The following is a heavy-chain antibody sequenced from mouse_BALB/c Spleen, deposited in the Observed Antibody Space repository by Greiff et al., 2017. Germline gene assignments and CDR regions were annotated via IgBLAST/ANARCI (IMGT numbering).Heavy chain of an antibody. CDR1: GYSFTSYW. CDR3: AREYGNHWDY. Sequence: QVQLQQSGPQLVRPGASVKISCKASGYSFTSYWMHWVKQRPGQGLEWIGMIDPSDSETRLNQKFKDKATLTVDKSSSTAYMQLSSPTSEDSAVYYCAREYGNHWDYWGQGTLVTVSA. D-gene: IGHD2-10*02. J-gene: IGHJ3*01. V-gene: IGHV1S127*01. CDR2: IDPSDSET.